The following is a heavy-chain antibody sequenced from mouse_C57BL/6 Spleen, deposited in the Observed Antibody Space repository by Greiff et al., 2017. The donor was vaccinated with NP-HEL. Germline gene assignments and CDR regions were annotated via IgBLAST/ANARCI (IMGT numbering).Heavy chain of an antibody. V-gene: IGHV2-5*01. CDR2: IWRGGST. D-gene: IGHD2-4*01. CDR1: GFSLTSYG. J-gene: IGHJ1*03. CDR3: AKRGDDYLWYFDV. Sequence: QVQLQQSGPGLVQPSQSLSITCTVSGFSLTSYGVHWVRQSPGKGLEWLGVIWRGGSTDYNAAFMSRLSITKDNSKSQVFFKMNSLQADDNALYYCAKRGDDYLWYFDVWGTGTTVTVSS.